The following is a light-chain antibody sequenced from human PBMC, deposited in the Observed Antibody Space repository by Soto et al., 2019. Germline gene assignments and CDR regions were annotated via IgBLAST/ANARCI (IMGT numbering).Light chain of an antibody. CDR1: DIGTKS. V-gene: IGLV3-21*02. CDR3: QVWDTISDHLV. Sequence: SYEMTQPPSVSVAPGQTARISCGGNDIGTKSVQWYQKKPGQAPVLVVYDDSDRPSGIPARFSGSDSGNTATLTISRVEAGDEADYYCQVWDTISDHLVFGGGTKLTVL. CDR2: DDS. J-gene: IGLJ2*01.